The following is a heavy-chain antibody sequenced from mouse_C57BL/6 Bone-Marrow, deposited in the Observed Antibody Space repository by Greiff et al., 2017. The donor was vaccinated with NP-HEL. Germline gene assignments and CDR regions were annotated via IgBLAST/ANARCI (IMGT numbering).Heavy chain of an antibody. J-gene: IGHJ1*03. D-gene: IGHD1-1*01. CDR3: ARERYYYGSYWYFDV. CDR1: GYSITSGYD. V-gene: IGHV3-1*01. Sequence: EVKLMESGPGMVKPSQSLSLTCTVTGYSITSGYDWHWIRHFPGNKLEWMGYISYSGSTNYNPSLKSRISISHDTSKNHFFLKLNSVTTEDTATYYCARERYYYGSYWYFDVWGTGTTVTVSS. CDR2: ISYSGST.